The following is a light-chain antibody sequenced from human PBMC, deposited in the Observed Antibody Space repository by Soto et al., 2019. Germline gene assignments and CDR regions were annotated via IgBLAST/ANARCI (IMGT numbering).Light chain of an antibody. Sequence: EIVMTQSPATLSVSPGERATLSCRASQSVSSNVAWYQQRPGQAPRLLIYGASTRATGIPARFSGSGSGTEFTLTISSLRSEGFSVYYCQQYNNWLWTFGQGTKVDIK. CDR1: QSVSSN. CDR2: GAS. J-gene: IGKJ1*01. V-gene: IGKV3-15*01. CDR3: QQYNNWLWT.